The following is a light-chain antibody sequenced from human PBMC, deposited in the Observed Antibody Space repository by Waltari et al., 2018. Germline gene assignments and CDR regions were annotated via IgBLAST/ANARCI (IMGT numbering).Light chain of an antibody. J-gene: IGKJ3*01. Sequence: DIQMTQSPSALSASVGDRVTIPCQASQDISNYLNWYQQKPGKAPKLLIYDASNLETGVPSRFSGSGYATDFTFTISSVQPEDMATYYCQQYDNLLFTFGPGTKVEI. CDR1: QDISNY. CDR3: QQYDNLLFT. CDR2: DAS. V-gene: IGKV1-33*01.